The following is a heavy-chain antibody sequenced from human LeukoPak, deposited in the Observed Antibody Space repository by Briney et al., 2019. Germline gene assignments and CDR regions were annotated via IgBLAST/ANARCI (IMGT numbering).Heavy chain of an antibody. CDR2: IYYSGST. CDR3: ARHGALCTGGSCTRFDP. Sequence: SETLSLTCTVSGGSISSSNYYWGWVRQPPGKGLEWIGTIYYSGSTYYNSSLKSRVTISVDTSKNHFSLKVSSVTATDTAMYYCARHGALCTGGSCTRFDPWGQGTLVTVSS. J-gene: IGHJ5*02. D-gene: IGHD2-15*01. V-gene: IGHV4-39*01. CDR1: GGSISSSNYY.